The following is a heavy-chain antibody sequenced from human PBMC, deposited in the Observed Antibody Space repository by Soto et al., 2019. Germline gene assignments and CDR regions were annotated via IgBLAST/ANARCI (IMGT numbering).Heavy chain of an antibody. V-gene: IGHV1-18*01. CDR2: ISAYNGNT. Sequence: ASVKVSCKASGYTFTSYGISWVRQAPGQGLEWMGWISAYNGNTKYAQKLQGRVTMTTDTSTSTADMELRSLRSDDSAVYYCAREPNYFDFWGQGTLVTVSS. CDR3: AREPNYFDF. J-gene: IGHJ4*02. CDR1: GYTFTSYG.